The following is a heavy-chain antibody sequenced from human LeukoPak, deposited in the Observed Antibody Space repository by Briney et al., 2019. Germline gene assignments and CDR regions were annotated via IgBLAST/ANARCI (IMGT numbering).Heavy chain of an antibody. CDR1: GYSFTSYG. Sequence: ASVKVSCKASGYSFTSYGISWVRQAPGQGLEWMGWISAYNGATNHAHKFQGRVTMTTDTPTTTAYMGLRSLRSDDTAVYYCARQQLEWATIRNVGYYQYYYMDVWGKGTTVTVSS. CDR3: ARQQLEWATIRNVGYYQYYYMDV. J-gene: IGHJ6*03. D-gene: IGHD1-1*01. V-gene: IGHV1-18*01. CDR2: ISAYNGAT.